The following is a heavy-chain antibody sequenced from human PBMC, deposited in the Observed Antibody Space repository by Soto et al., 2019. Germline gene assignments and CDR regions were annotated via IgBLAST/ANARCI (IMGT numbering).Heavy chain of an antibody. D-gene: IGHD1-26*01. Sequence: QVQLQESGPGLVKPSGTLSLTCAVSGGSIRSNNWWSWVRQPPGKGLEWIGEVFHSGSTHYNPSLKTRVTISVDKSKNQFSLKLSSVTAADTAVYYCARVYSGSYSDYWGQGTLVTVSS. CDR3: ARVYSGSYSDY. CDR1: GGSIRSNNW. V-gene: IGHV4-4*02. J-gene: IGHJ4*02. CDR2: VFHSGST.